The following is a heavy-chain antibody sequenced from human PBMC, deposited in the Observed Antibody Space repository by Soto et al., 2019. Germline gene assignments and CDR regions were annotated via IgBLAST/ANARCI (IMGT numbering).Heavy chain of an antibody. V-gene: IGHV1-8*01. CDR1: GYTITRYD. CDR2: MNPNSGNT. Sequence: ASVKVSCKGSGYTITRYDINWVRQATGQGLEWMGWMNPNSGNTGYAQKFQGRVTMTRNTSISTAYMELSSLRSEDTAVYYCAFNCFASRPPLYDGMYLCGHGPTVTVSS. CDR3: AFNCFASRPPLYDGMYL. J-gene: IGHJ6*02. D-gene: IGHD6-6*01.